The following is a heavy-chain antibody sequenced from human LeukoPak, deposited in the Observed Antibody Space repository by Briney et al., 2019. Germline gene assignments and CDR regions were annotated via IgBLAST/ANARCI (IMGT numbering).Heavy chain of an antibody. CDR1: GGSISSSSYY. J-gene: IGHJ5*02. V-gene: IGHV4-39*07. D-gene: IGHD3-22*01. Sequence: PTETLSLACTVSGGSISSSSYYWGWIPPPPGKGREWMESSYYSGSTYYNPSLKGRVTISVDTSKSQFSLKLSSVTAAETGVYDCARGRDYYYCSEWFDPWGQGTLVTVSS. CDR3: ARGRDYYYCSEWFDP. CDR2: SYYSGST.